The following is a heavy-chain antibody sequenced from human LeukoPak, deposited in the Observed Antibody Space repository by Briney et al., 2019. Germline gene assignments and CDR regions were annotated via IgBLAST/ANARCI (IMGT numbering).Heavy chain of an antibody. Sequence: SETLSLTCTVSGGSISSSSYYWGWIRQPPGKGLEWIGSIYYSGSTYYNPSLKSRVTISVDTSKNQFSLKLSSVTAADTAVYYCARTYNWNDAVDYWGQGTLVTVSS. CDR1: GGSISSSSYY. D-gene: IGHD1-1*01. V-gene: IGHV4-39*01. CDR3: ARTYNWNDAVDY. J-gene: IGHJ4*02. CDR2: IYYSGST.